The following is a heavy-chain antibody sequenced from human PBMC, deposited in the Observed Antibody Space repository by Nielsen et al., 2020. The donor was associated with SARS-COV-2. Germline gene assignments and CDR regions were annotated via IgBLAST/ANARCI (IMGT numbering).Heavy chain of an antibody. Sequence: GESLKISCSASRFTFTDYFMSWVRQAPGKGLEWVSGIIWNGGSTGYADSVKGRFTISRDNSKNTLYLQMNSLRAKDTAVYYCAKAHYDSSGYYYPYFDYWGQGTLVTVSS. V-gene: IGHV3-20*04. J-gene: IGHJ4*02. CDR2: IIWNGGST. CDR1: RFTFTDYF. CDR3: AKAHYDSSGYYYPYFDY. D-gene: IGHD3-22*01.